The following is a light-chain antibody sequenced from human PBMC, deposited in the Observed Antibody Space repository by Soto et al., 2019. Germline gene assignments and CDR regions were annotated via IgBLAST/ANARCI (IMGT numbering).Light chain of an antibody. CDR2: DAA. CDR1: QSVSIW. V-gene: IGKV1-5*01. CDR3: QQYDTFSGT. Sequence: DIQMTQSPSTLSASVGDRATITCRASQSVSIWLAWYQQKPGKAPRLLIYDAASLKTGVPSRFSGSGSGTKFTLTIASLQPDDFATYYCQQYDTFSGTFGPGTKVDIK. J-gene: IGKJ1*01.